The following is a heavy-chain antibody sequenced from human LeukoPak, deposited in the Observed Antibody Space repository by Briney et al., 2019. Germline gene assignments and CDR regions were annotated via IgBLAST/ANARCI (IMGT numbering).Heavy chain of an antibody. CDR3: AELGITMIGGV. V-gene: IGHV3-48*03. CDR2: ISSSGSTI. Sequence: GGSLRLSCAASGFTFSSYEMNWVRQAPGRGLEWVSYISSSGSTIYYADSVKGRFTISRDNAKNALYLQMNSLRGEDTAVYYCAELGITMIGGVWGKGTTVTISS. D-gene: IGHD3-10*02. CDR1: GFTFSSYE. J-gene: IGHJ6*04.